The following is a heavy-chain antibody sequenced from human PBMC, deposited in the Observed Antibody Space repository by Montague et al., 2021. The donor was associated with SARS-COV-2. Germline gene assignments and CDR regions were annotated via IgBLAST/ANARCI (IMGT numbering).Heavy chain of an antibody. D-gene: IGHD3-3*01. CDR3: ARGDFGVVIIPYYYYYMDV. Sequence: SETLSLTCTVSGVSISSSNYYWGWIRQPPGKGLEWIATIHYSGSTYYKPSLKSRLTISVDTSKNQFSLRLSSVTAADTAVYYCARGDFGVVIIPYYYYYMDVWGKGTTVTVSS. CDR2: IHYSGST. J-gene: IGHJ6*03. CDR1: GVSISSSNYY. V-gene: IGHV4-39*01.